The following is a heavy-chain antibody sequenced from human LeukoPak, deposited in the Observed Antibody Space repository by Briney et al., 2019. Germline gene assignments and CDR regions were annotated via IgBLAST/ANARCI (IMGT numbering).Heavy chain of an antibody. Sequence: GGSLRLSCAASGFTFSNAWMSWVRQAPGKGLEWVGRIKSKTDGGTTDYAAPGKGRFTISRDDSKNTLYLQMNSLKTEDTAVYYCTTDRVRQYYYYYMDVWGKGTTVTVSS. V-gene: IGHV3-15*01. CDR2: IKSKTDGGTT. CDR1: GFTFSNAW. D-gene: IGHD2-8*01. CDR3: TTDRVRQYYYYYMDV. J-gene: IGHJ6*03.